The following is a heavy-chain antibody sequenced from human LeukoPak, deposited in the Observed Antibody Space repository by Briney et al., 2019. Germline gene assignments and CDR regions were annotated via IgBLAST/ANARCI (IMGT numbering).Heavy chain of an antibody. CDR1: GDSISRHYYY. D-gene: IGHD3-3*01. V-gene: IGHV4-31*11. J-gene: IGHJ5*02. CDR2: IYFSGNT. CDR3: AREVTIFGVVNWFDP. Sequence: SETLSLTCAVSGDSISRHYYYWTWIRQHPVTGLEWIGYIYFSGNTFYNPSLESRVTISVDPSKTRFSLKLNSVTPADTAVYYCAREVTIFGVVNWFDPWGQGTLVTVSS.